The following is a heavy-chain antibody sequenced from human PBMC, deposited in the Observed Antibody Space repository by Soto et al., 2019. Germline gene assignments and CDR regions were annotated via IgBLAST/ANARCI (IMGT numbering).Heavy chain of an antibody. Sequence: SETLSLTCTVSGGSISSYYWSWIRQPPGKGLEWIGYIYYSGSTNYNPSLKSRVTISVDTSKNQFSLKLSSVTAADTAVYYCARHDNDYGDYFDYWGQGTLVTVSS. CDR1: GGSISSYY. D-gene: IGHD4-17*01. CDR3: ARHDNDYGDYFDY. V-gene: IGHV4-59*08. CDR2: IYYSGST. J-gene: IGHJ4*02.